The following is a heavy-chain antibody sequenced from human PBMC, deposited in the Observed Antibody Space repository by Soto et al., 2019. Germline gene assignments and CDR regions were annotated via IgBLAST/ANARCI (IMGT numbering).Heavy chain of an antibody. V-gene: IGHV3-7*05. CDR3: ARSSLYYDFWSGYTDLDD. J-gene: IGHJ4*02. D-gene: IGHD3-3*01. CDR1: GFTFSSYW. CDR2: IKQDGSEK. Sequence: GGSLRLSCAASGFTFSSYWMSWVRQAPGKGLEWVANIKQDGSEKYYVDSVKGRFTISRDNAKISLYLQMNSLRAEDTAVYYCARSSLYYDFWSGYTDLDDWGQGTLGTVSS.